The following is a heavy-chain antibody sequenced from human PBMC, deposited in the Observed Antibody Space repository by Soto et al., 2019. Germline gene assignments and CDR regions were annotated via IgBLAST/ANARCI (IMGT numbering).Heavy chain of an antibody. J-gene: IGHJ4*02. CDR3: AKGGGDQRYCDY. CDR2: ISHDETNK. CDR1: GFTFSNYG. V-gene: IGHV3-30*18. D-gene: IGHD3-16*01. Sequence: QVQLVDSGGGVVQPGRSLRLSCTASGFTFSNYGMHWVRQAPGKGLEWVAIISHDETNKYYAASVKDRFTISRDNSKNTLYLEMNSLGAEDPAVYYCAKGGGDQRYCDYWGQGTLVIVSS.